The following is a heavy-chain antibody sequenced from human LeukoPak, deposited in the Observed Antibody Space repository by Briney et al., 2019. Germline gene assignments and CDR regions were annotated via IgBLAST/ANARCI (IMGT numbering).Heavy chain of an antibody. CDR3: ARSPIYYGNYLFY. J-gene: IGHJ4*02. CDR1: GGSISSSSYY. Sequence: SETLSLTCTVSGGSISSSSYYWGWIRQPPGKGLEWIGSIYYSGSTYYNPSLKSRVTISVDTSKNQFSLKLSSVTAADTAVYYCARSPIYYGNYLFYWGQGTLVTVSS. V-gene: IGHV4-39*01. CDR2: IYYSGST. D-gene: IGHD4-11*01.